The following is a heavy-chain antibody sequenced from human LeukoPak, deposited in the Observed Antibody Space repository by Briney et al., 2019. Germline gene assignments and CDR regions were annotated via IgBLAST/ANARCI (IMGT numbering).Heavy chain of an antibody. Sequence: PGGSLRLSCVASGFTFSSHFINWVRLAPGKGLEWIASVTSTNKIHYADSVKGRFTISRDNAENSVYLQMNSLRDEDTAVYSCARAQTLFWEFDGFDIWGRGTKVTVSS. D-gene: IGHD3-3*01. CDR1: GFTFSSHF. J-gene: IGHJ3*02. CDR3: ARAQTLFWEFDGFDI. CDR2: VTSTNKI. V-gene: IGHV3-69-1*01.